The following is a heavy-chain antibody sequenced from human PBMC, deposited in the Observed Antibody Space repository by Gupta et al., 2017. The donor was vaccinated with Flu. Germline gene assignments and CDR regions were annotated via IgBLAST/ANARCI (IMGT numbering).Heavy chain of an antibody. Sequence: QVQLVESGGGVVQPGRSLRLSCAASGFTFRSYGMHWVRQAPGKGLEWVAVIWYDGSNKYYADSVKGRFTISRDNSKNTLYLQMNSLRAEDTAVYYCARDRGGSSSWYPDYWGQGTLVTVSS. D-gene: IGHD6-13*01. CDR1: GFTFRSYG. CDR3: ARDRGGSSSWYPDY. V-gene: IGHV3-33*01. CDR2: IWYDGSNK. J-gene: IGHJ4*02.